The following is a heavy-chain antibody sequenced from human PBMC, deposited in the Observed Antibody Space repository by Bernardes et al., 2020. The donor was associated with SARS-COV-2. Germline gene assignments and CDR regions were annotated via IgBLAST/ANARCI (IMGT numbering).Heavy chain of an antibody. J-gene: IGHJ4*02. CDR2: IYYSGST. D-gene: IGHD3-3*01. CDR3: ARGGTIFGVVIRPPDY. CDR1: GGSISSGGYY. V-gene: IGHV4-31*03. Sequence: SETLSLTCTVSGGSISSGGYYWSWIRQHPGKGLEWIGYIYYSGSTYYNPSLKSRVTISVDTSKNQFSLKLSSVTAADTAVYYCARGGTIFGVVIRPPDYWGQGTLVTVSS.